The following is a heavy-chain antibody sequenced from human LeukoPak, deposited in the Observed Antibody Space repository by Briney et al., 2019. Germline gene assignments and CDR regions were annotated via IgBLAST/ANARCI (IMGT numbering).Heavy chain of an antibody. CDR1: GXSISSSSSYL. Sequence: SETLSLTCTVSGXSISSSSSYLWGWIRQPPGKGLEWIGSIYYSGSTYYNPSLTSRVTISVDTSKNQFSLKVSSVTAADTAVYHCARQAFYDSSGFFDYWGQGTLVTVSS. V-gene: IGHV4-39*01. CDR2: IYYSGST. J-gene: IGHJ4*02. D-gene: IGHD3-22*01. CDR3: ARQAFYDSSGFFDY.